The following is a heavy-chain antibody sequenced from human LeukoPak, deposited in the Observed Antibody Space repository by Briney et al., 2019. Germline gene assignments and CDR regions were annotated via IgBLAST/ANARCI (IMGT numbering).Heavy chain of an antibody. CDR2: IKQDGSEK. CDR1: GLTFSSYW. V-gene: IGHV3-7*01. J-gene: IGHJ4*02. Sequence: GGSLRLSWAASGLTFSSYWMSWVRQAPGKGLGWVANIKQDGSEKYYVDSVKGRFTISRDNAKNSLYLQMNSLRAEDTAVYYCARGYTYYYDSYGYYHDYWGQGTLVTLSS. D-gene: IGHD3-22*01. CDR3: ARGYTYYYDSYGYYHDY.